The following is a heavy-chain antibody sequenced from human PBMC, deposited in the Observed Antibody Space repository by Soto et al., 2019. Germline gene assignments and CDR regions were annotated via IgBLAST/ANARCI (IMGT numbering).Heavy chain of an antibody. Sequence: EVQLLESGGGLVQPGGSLRLSCAASGFPLTPNAMPWVAQAPGKGREWVSAITGTGGNTYYVDSVKGRFTSSRDNSKNMLYLQVNSLRVEDTAVYYCARIRGYWYGLDVWGQGTTVTVSS. CDR2: ITGTGGNT. CDR3: ARIRGYWYGLDV. J-gene: IGHJ6*02. CDR1: GFPLTPNA. V-gene: IGHV3-23*01.